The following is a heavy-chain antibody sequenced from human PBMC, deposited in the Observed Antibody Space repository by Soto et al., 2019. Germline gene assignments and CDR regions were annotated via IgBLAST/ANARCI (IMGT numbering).Heavy chain of an antibody. CDR3: ARMGDVPYYYYSMDV. V-gene: IGHV1-18*01. J-gene: IGHJ6*01. CDR2: INGYNGNT. CDR1: GYTFTRSG. D-gene: IGHD3-16*01. Sequence: QVQLVQSGAEVKKPGASVEVSCKASGYTFTRSGISWVRQAPGQGLEWMGWINGYNGNTNYTQEFQGRITMTTDTPTSTAYMQLRSLGSDDTAVYYCARMGDVPYYYYSMDVW.